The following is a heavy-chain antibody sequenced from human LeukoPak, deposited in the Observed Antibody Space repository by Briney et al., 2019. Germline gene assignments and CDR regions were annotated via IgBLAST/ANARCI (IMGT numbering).Heavy chain of an antibody. CDR3: ARRIVGAIDAFDY. CDR2: VLHSGAT. V-gene: IGHV4-39*01. CDR1: GGSISSPISY. Sequence: SETLSLTCTVSGGSISSPISYWGWIRQPPGKGLEWIATVLHSGATFYSPSLEGRLTISIDTSTNQFSLKMTSMTAADTAVYYCARRIVGAIDAFDYWGQGALVTVSS. J-gene: IGHJ4*02. D-gene: IGHD1-26*01.